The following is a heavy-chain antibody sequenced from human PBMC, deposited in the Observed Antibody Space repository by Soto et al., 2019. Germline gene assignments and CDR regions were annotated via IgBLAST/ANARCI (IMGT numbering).Heavy chain of an antibody. J-gene: IGHJ6*02. V-gene: IGHV3-23*01. D-gene: IGHD2-21*02. Sequence: GGSLRLSCTASGFTFDTYPMSWVRQAPGKGLEWVASISGSGGPTYYADSVKGRFTISRANSKNTLYLQIHSLRAEDTALYYCAKAGDWVDGYYYYGTDVWGRGTTVTVSS. CDR2: ISGSGGPT. CDR3: AKAGDWVDGYYYYGTDV. CDR1: GFTFDTYP.